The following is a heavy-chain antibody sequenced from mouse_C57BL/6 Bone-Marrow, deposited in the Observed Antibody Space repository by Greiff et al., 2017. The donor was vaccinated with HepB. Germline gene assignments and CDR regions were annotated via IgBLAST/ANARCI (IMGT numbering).Heavy chain of an antibody. V-gene: IGHV2-2*01. CDR3: ARSSDYSLYYAMDY. J-gene: IGHJ4*01. CDR1: GFSLTSYG. Sequence: VQLQESGPGLVQPSQSLSITCTVSGFSLTSYGVHWVRQSPGKGLEWLGVIWSGGSTDYNAAFISRLSISKDNSKSQVFFKMNSLQADDTARYYCARSSDYSLYYAMDYWGQGTAVTVSS. CDR2: IWSGGST. D-gene: IGHD2-12*01.